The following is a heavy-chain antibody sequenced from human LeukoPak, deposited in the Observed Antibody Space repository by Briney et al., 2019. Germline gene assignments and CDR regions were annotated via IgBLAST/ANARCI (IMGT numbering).Heavy chain of an antibody. CDR2: IYYSGST. D-gene: IGHD2-21*02. CDR3: ARVRKVTAIPAFGTFDY. J-gene: IGHJ4*02. V-gene: IGHV4-39*01. CDR1: GGSISSSSYY. Sequence: PSETLSLTCTVSGGSISSSSYYWGWIRQPPGKGLEWMGGIYYSGSTYYNPSLKSRVTISVDTSKNQFSLKLSSVTAADTAVYYCARVRKVTAIPAFGTFDYWGQGTLVTVSP.